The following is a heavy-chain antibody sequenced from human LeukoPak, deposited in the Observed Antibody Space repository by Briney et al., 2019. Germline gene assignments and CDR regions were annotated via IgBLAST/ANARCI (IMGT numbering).Heavy chain of an antibody. J-gene: IGHJ6*02. V-gene: IGHV3-21*01. D-gene: IGHD6-6*01. CDR3: ARTYSSSSAIYYYYGMDV. Sequence: PGGSLRLSCAASGFTFSSYSMNWVRQAPGKGLEWVSSISSSSSYIYYADSVKGRFTISRDNAKNSLYLQMNSLRAEDTAVYYCARTYSSSSAIYYYYGMDVWGQGTTVTVSS. CDR2: ISSSSSYI. CDR1: GFTFSSYS.